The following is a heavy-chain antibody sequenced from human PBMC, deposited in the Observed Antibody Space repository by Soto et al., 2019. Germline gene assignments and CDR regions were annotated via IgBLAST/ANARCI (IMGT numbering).Heavy chain of an antibody. Sequence: QVQLVESGGGVVQPGRSLRLSCAASGFTFSSYGMHWVRQAPGKGLEWVAVISYDGSNKYYADSVKGRFTISRDNSKNTLYLQMNSLRAEDTAVYYCAKAQYSSGWHPDYWGQGTLVTVSS. CDR1: GFTFSSYG. CDR2: ISYDGSNK. D-gene: IGHD6-19*01. J-gene: IGHJ4*02. V-gene: IGHV3-30*18. CDR3: AKAQYSSGWHPDY.